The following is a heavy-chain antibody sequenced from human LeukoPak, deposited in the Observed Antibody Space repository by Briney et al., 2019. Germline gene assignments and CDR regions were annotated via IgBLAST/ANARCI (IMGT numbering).Heavy chain of an antibody. Sequence: SPTLSLTCAISGDSVSSNSAAWNWLRQSPSRGLEWLGRTYYRSKWYNDYAVSGKSRITINPDTSKNQFSLQLNSVTPEDTAAYYCARDPYSSGWYAENYYYYYGMDVGGQGTTVTVSS. CDR1: GDSVSSNSAA. V-gene: IGHV6-1*01. D-gene: IGHD6-19*01. CDR3: ARDPYSSGWYAENYYYYYGMDV. CDR2: TYYRSKWYN. J-gene: IGHJ6*02.